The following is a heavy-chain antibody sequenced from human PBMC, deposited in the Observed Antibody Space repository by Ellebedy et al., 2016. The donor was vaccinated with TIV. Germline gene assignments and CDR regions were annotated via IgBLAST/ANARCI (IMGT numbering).Heavy chain of an antibody. CDR3: ARGLPPDFDS. Sequence: SETLSLTXTVSGASIKSGDNYWSWIRQSPGKGLEWIGYIYYSGSTYYTPSLKSRVTISEDTSKNQFSLNLSSVTAADTAVYYCARGLPPDFDSWGQGTLVTVSS. CDR1: GASIKSGDNY. V-gene: IGHV4-30-4*01. J-gene: IGHJ4*02. CDR2: IYYSGST.